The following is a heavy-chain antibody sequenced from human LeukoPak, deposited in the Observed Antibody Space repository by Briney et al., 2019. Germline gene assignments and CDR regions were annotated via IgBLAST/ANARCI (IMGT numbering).Heavy chain of an antibody. Sequence: GGSLRLSCAASGFTFSSYGMHWVRQAPGKGLEWVAVIWYDGSNKYYADSVKGRFTISRDNSKNTLYLQMNGLRAEDTAVYYCARDYSGSWYSSSWEAFDIWGQGTMVTVSS. V-gene: IGHV3-33*01. J-gene: IGHJ3*02. D-gene: IGHD6-13*01. CDR1: GFTFSSYG. CDR2: IWYDGSNK. CDR3: ARDYSGSWYSSSWEAFDI.